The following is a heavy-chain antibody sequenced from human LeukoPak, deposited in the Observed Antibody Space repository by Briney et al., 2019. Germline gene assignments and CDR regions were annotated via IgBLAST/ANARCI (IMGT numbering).Heavy chain of an antibody. CDR1: GGSISIGGYS. CDR2: IYHSGST. Sequence: PSETLSLTCSVSGGSISIGGYSWSWIRQPPGKGLEWIGYIYHSGSTYYNPSLKSRVTISVDRSKNQFSLKLSSVTAADTAVYYCARASGLGVLLWFGELLPYFDYWGQGTLVTVSS. D-gene: IGHD3-10*01. CDR3: ARASGLGVLLWFGELLPYFDY. J-gene: IGHJ4*02. V-gene: IGHV4-30-2*01.